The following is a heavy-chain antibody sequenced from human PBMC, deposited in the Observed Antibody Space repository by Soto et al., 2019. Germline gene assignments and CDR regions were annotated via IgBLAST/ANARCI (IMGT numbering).Heavy chain of an antibody. CDR1: GGSISSSSYY. V-gene: IGHV4-39*07. D-gene: IGHD3-10*01. CDR2: IYYSGST. J-gene: IGHJ6*02. CDR3: ARSIPDSRGGGMDV. Sequence: PSETLSLTCTVSGGSISSSSYYWGWIRQPPGKGLEWIGSIYYSGSTYYNPSLKSRVTISVDTSKNQFSLKLSSVTEADSAVYFCARSIPDSRGGGMDVWGQGATVTVSS.